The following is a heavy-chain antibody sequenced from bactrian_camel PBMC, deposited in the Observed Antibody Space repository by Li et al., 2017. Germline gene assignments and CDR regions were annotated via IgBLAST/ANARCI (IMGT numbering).Heavy chain of an antibody. V-gene: IGHV3S40*01. CDR3: VRAQGPKFSDYVFVFGY. Sequence: VQLVESGGGLVRPGESLRLSCVASGITFSRHDMSWVRQAPGRGLEWVSTVNSGGGLTYYADSVKGRFTISRDNVQNTVSLQMNSLRPEDTAVYYCVRAQGPKFSDYVFVFGYWGQGTQVTVS. CDR1: GITFSRHD. CDR2: VNSGGGLT. D-gene: IGHD4*01. J-gene: IGHJ6*01.